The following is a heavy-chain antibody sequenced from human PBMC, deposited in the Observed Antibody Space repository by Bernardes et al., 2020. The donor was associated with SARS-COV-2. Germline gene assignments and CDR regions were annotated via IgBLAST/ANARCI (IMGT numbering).Heavy chain of an antibody. CDR3: AADFWSGYYYGMDV. CDR2: INNSSTTT. J-gene: IGHJ6*02. CDR1: GFAFNNYN. Sequence: GGSLWLSCAASGFAFNNYNMNWVRQAPGKGLEWISYINNSSTTTSFADSVKGRFTISRDNAKNSLYLQMNSLRDEDTAVYYCAADFWSGYYYGMDVWGQGTKVTVSS. V-gene: IGHV3-48*02. D-gene: IGHD3-3*01.